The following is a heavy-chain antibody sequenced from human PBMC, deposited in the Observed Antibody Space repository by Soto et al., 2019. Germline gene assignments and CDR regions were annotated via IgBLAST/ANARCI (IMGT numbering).Heavy chain of an antibody. J-gene: IGHJ4*02. CDR2: INQNGGT. CDR3: ARGSTDSYPGSRIFDF. V-gene: IGHV4-34*01. CDR1: VGSLRGYY. Sequence: PSETLSLTGAVNVGSLRGYYWNWIRQSPGKGLEWIGEINQNGGTKYNPSLKSRVSISVVASTNQFSLKLNSVTAEDSAVYYCARGSTDSYPGSRIFDFWGRGTLVTVSS. D-gene: IGHD3-10*01.